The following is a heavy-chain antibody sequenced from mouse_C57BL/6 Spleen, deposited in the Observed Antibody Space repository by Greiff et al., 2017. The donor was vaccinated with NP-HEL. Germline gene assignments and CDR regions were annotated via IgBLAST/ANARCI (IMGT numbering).Heavy chain of an antibody. CDR2: IYPGSGST. D-gene: IGHD1-1*01. CDR1: GYTFTSYW. V-gene: IGHV1-55*01. Sequence: QVQLQQPGAELVKPGASVKMSCKASGYTFTSYWITWVTQRPGQGLEWIGDIYPGSGSTNYTEKFKSKATLTVDTASSTAYMQLSSLTSEDSAVYYGARPVSNSSYDAWFAYWGQGTLVTVSA. J-gene: IGHJ3*01. CDR3: ARPVSNSSYDAWFAY.